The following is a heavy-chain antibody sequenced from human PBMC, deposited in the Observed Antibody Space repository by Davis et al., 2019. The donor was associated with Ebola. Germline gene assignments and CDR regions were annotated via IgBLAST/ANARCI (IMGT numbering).Heavy chain of an antibody. CDR2: ISSSGSSI. CDR1: GFTFSNYD. J-gene: IGHJ6*02. V-gene: IGHV3-48*04. D-gene: IGHD3-16*01. CDR3: ATWARAYYYYGMDV. Sequence: PGGSLRLSCAASGFTFSNYDMHWVRQVPGKGLEWLSFISSSGSSIYYADSVKGRFTTSRDNAKNSLYLEMNSLRAEDTAVYYCATWARAYYYYGMDVRGQGTTVTVSS.